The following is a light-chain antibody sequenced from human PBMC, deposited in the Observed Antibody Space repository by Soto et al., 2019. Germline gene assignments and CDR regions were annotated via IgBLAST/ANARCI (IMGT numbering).Light chain of an antibody. CDR1: SSNIGSNY. Sequence: QAVVTQPPSASGTPGQRVTISCSGSSSNIGSNYVYWYQQLPGTAPKLLIYRNNQRPSGVPDRFSGSKSGTSASLAISGLRSEDEAYYYCAAWDDSLSGRVFGGGTKLTVL. V-gene: IGLV1-47*01. J-gene: IGLJ3*02. CDR3: AAWDDSLSGRV. CDR2: RNN.